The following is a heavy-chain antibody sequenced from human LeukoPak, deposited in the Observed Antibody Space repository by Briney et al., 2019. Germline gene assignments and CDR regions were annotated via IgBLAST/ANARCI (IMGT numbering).Heavy chain of an antibody. D-gene: IGHD3-3*01. CDR3: ARDKDDFWSGPFYFAY. J-gene: IGHJ4*02. CDR2: ISPHNGDT. V-gene: IGHV1-18*01. Sequence: ASVKVSCKASRYIFSSYGISWLRQAPGQGPEWMAWISPHNGDTKYAQKFQGRVTLTTDRGRSIAYMEMRSLRSDDTAVYYCARDKDDFWSGPFYFAYWGQGTLVTVSS. CDR1: RYIFSSYG.